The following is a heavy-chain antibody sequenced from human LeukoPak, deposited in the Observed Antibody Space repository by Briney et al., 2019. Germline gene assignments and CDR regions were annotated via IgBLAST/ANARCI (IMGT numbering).Heavy chain of an antibody. CDR2: IYTSGST. V-gene: IGHV4-4*07. Sequence: SETLSLTCTVSGGSISSYYWSWIRQPAGKGLEWIGRIYTSGSTNYNPSLKSRVTMSVDTSKDQFSLKLSSVTATDTAIYYCARPPGIAAAWFDPWGQGTLVTVSS. CDR3: ARPPGIAAAWFDP. J-gene: IGHJ5*02. CDR1: GGSISSYY. D-gene: IGHD6-13*01.